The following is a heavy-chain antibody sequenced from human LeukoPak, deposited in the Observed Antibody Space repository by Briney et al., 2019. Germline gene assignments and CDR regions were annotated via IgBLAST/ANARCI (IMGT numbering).Heavy chain of an antibody. V-gene: IGHV5-10-1*01. J-gene: IGHJ4*02. CDR2: IDPSDSYT. CDR3: ANLSIGYCGGDCPFDY. D-gene: IGHD2-21*02. Sequence: GESLKLSCTVSGYTFTSYYCSWVRQMPGKGLEWMGRIDPSDSYTYYSPSFQGYVTISTDKSISTAYLQWSSLKASETARYYCANLSIGYCGGDCPFDYWGQGTLVTVSS. CDR1: GYTFTSYY.